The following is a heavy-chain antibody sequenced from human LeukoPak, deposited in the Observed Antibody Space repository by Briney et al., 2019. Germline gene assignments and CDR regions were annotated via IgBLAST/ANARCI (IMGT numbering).Heavy chain of an antibody. Sequence: PGGSLRLSCAASGFTFSSYSMNWVRQAPGKGLEWVSSISSSSSYIYYADSVKGRFTISRDNAKNSLYLQMNSLRAEDTAVYYCARGSTWRHSGSNGGAAAFDIRGQGTMVTVSS. CDR2: ISSSSSYI. CDR3: ARGSTWRHSGSNGGAAAFDI. V-gene: IGHV3-21*01. D-gene: IGHD1-26*01. CDR1: GFTFSSYS. J-gene: IGHJ3*02.